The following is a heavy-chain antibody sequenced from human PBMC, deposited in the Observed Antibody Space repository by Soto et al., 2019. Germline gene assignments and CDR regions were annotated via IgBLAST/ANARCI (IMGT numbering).Heavy chain of an antibody. Sequence: QVQLVQSGAEVKKPGSSVKVSCKASGGTFSSYAISWVRQAPGQGLEWMGGIIPIFGTANYAQKFQGRVTITADESTSTAYMELSSLRSEDTAAYYCARVPWELLNYYYYYGMDVWGQGTTVTVSS. CDR3: ARVPWELLNYYYYYGMDV. D-gene: IGHD1-26*01. CDR1: GGTFSSYA. J-gene: IGHJ6*02. CDR2: IIPIFGTA. V-gene: IGHV1-69*12.